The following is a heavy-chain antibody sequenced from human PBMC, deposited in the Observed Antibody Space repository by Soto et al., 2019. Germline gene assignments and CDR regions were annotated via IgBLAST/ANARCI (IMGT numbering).Heavy chain of an antibody. CDR3: ARVPRYCSSTSCPFDY. D-gene: IGHD2-2*01. J-gene: IGHJ4*02. CDR2: INPNSGGT. CDR1: GYTFTGYY. Sequence: AASVKVSCKASGYTFTGYYMHWVRQVPGQGLEWMGWINPNSGGTNYAQKFQGWVTMTRDTSTSTAYMELSRLRSDDTAVYYCARVPRYCSSTSCPFDYWGQGTLVTVSS. V-gene: IGHV1-2*04.